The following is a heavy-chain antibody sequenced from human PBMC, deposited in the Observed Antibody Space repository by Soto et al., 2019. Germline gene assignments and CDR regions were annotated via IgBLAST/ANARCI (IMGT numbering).Heavy chain of an antibody. CDR2: INHSGST. V-gene: IGHV4-34*01. CDR3: ARGRRGEISVVVITHFDY. J-gene: IGHJ4*02. D-gene: IGHD3-22*01. CDR1: GGSFSGYY. Sequence: SETLSLTCAVYGGSFSGYYWSWIRQPPGKGLEWIGEINHSGSTNYNPYLKSRVTISVDTSKNQFSLKLSSVTAADTAVYYCARGRRGEISVVVITHFDYWGQGTLVTVSS.